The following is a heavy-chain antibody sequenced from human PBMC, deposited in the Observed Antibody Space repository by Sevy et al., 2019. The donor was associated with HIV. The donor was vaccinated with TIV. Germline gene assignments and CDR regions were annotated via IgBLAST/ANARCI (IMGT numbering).Heavy chain of an antibody. CDR3: ATTKDYYDSSGCPLDY. J-gene: IGHJ4*02. CDR1: GYTLTKFS. V-gene: IGHV1-24*01. D-gene: IGHD3-22*01. CDR2: FDPEDGKT. Sequence: ASVKVSCKVSGYTLTKFSMHWVRQAPGKGLEWMGSFDPEDGKTVYAQKFQGRVTMTEDTSTDTAYMELSSLRSEDTAVYYCATTKDYYDSSGCPLDYWGQGTLVTVSS.